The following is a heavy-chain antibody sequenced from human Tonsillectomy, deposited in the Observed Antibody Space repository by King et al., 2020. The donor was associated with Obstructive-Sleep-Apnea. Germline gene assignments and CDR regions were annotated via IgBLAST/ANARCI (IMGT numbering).Heavy chain of an antibody. CDR1: GFTFSRYW. J-gene: IGHJ1*01. CDR3: AREAESAWYEQQQYFQH. D-gene: IGHD6-19*01. CDR2: IKQDGRDK. V-gene: IGHV3-7*03. Sequence: VQLVESGGGLVQPGGSLRLSWVASGFTFSRYWMSGVRQAPGRGLEWGANIKQDGRDKYCVDSVKGRFTISRDNAKNSLYLQMNSLRAEDTAVYYCAREAESAWYEQQQYFQHWGQGTLVTVSS.